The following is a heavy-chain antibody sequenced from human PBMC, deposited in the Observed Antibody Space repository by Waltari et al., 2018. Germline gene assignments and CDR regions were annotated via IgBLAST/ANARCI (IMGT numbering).Heavy chain of an antibody. V-gene: IGHV1-69*12. CDR2: IIPIYGTP. CDR3: ARRNLGYAFDI. J-gene: IGHJ3*02. D-gene: IGHD1-26*01. Sequence: QVQLVQSGAEVKKPGSSVKVSCKASGGAFVTYAITWVRQAPGHGLEWVGGIIPIYGTPNFAQKFQGRVTFTADESTTTAYMELTSLKSEDTAIYYCARRNLGYAFDIWGQGTLVTVSS. CDR1: GGAFVTYA.